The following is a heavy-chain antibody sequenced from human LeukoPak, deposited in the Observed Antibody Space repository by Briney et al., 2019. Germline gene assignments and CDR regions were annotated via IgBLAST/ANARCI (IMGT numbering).Heavy chain of an antibody. CDR1: GGSISRSSYY. Sequence: SETLSLTCAVSGGSISRSSYYWGWIRQPPGKGLEWIASIYYSGSTYYNPSLKSRVTISVDTSKNQFSLKVTSLTAADTSMYCCARHSQYSHMDVWGKGTTVTVSS. J-gene: IGHJ6*03. V-gene: IGHV4-39*01. CDR3: ARHSQYSHMDV. CDR2: IYYSGST.